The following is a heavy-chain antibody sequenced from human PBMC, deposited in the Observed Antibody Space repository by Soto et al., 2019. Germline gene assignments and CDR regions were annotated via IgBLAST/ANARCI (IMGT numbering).Heavy chain of an antibody. V-gene: IGHV5-51*01. Sequence: PGESLKISCKGSGYSFTSYWIGWVRQMPGKGLEWMGIIYPGDSDTRYSPSFQGQVTISADKSISTAYLQWSSLEASDSAFYSCARSPRSSPYFDYWGQGALVTVSS. CDR1: GYSFTSYW. D-gene: IGHD6-13*01. CDR3: ARSPRSSPYFDY. J-gene: IGHJ4*02. CDR2: IYPGDSDT.